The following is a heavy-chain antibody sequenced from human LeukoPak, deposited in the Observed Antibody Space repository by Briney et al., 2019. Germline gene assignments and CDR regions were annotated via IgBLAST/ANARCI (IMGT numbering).Heavy chain of an antibody. V-gene: IGHV1-8*01. J-gene: IGHJ4*02. Sequence: ASVKVSCKASGYTFTSYDINWVRQATGQGLEWMGWMNPNSGNTGYARKFQGRVTMTRNTSISTAYMELSSLRSEDTAVYYCARALAITENDYWGQGTLVTVSS. CDR3: ARALAITENDY. CDR1: GYTFTSYD. CDR2: MNPNSGNT. D-gene: IGHD1-20*01.